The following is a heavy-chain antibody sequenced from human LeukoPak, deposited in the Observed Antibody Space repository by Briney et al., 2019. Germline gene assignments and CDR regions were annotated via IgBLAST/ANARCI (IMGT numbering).Heavy chain of an antibody. D-gene: IGHD2-15*01. CDR3: AKDGPIVVVVDGFDY. CDR2: TYYRSKWNN. J-gene: IGHJ4*02. V-gene: IGHV6-1*01. CDR1: GDSVSNNRAT. Sequence: SQTLSLTCAISGDSVSNNRATWHWIRQSPSRGLEWLGRTYYRSKWNNDYAVSVQSRIIINADTSKNQFSLQLNSVAPEDTAVYYCAKDGPIVVVVDGFDYWGQGTLVTVSS.